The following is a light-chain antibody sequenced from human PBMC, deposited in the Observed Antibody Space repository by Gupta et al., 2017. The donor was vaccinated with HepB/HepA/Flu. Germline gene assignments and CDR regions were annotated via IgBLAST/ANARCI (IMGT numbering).Light chain of an antibody. Sequence: QSVLTQPPSVSGAPGQRVTISCTGSRPNLGASYDVHWYQPLPGTAPKLLIYGNTNRPSGVPDRFSGSKSDTSAFLSITGLQAEDEADYYCQSYDNSLSGNWVFGGGTKLTVL. CDR1: RPNLGASYD. V-gene: IGLV1-40*01. CDR2: GNT. J-gene: IGLJ3*02. CDR3: QSYDNSLSGNWV.